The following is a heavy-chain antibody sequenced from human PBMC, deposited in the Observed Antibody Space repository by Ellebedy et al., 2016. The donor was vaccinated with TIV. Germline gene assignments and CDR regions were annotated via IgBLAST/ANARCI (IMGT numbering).Heavy chain of an antibody. D-gene: IGHD3-3*01. CDR3: ARGSRVLAATRTFY. CDR1: GDSFSSYW. Sequence: GESLKISCESSGDSFSSYWIGWVRHMPGKGLEWMGFIHPGDSETRYSPSFQGQVTISADESINTAYLQWTSLKSSDTATYYCARGSRVLAATRTFYWGQGTPVTVSS. CDR2: IHPGDSET. V-gene: IGHV5-51*01. J-gene: IGHJ4*02.